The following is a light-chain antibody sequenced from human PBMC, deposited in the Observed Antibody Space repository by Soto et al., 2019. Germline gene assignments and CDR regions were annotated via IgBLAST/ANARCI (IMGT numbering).Light chain of an antibody. CDR2: GAS. V-gene: IGKV3D-15*01. J-gene: IGKJ1*01. CDR1: QSVSSN. Sequence: EIVMTQSPATLSVSPGERATLSCRASQSVSSNLAWYQQKPGQAPRLLIYGASTRATGIPARFSGSGSGTEFTLTISSLQSEDVAVYFCQHYYITPPTFVQGTKVEV. CDR3: QHYYITPPT.